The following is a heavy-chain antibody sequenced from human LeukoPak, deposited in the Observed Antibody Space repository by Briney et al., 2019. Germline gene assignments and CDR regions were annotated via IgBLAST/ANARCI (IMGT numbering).Heavy chain of an antibody. Sequence: PGGSLRLSCAASGFTFSSYGMHWVRQAPGKGLEWVAVIWYDGSNKYYADSVKGRFTISRDNSKNTLYLQMNSLRAEDTAVYYCARDMLSYYGSGSYYPTYYYYGMDVWGQGTTVTVSS. D-gene: IGHD3-10*01. V-gene: IGHV3-33*01. CDR2: IWYDGSNK. CDR1: GFTFSSYG. CDR3: ARDMLSYYGSGSYYPTYYYYGMDV. J-gene: IGHJ6*02.